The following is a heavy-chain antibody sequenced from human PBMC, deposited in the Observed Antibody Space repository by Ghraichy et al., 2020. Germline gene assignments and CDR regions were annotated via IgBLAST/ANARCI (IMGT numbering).Heavy chain of an antibody. V-gene: IGHV4-61*02. Sequence: SETLSLTCAVSGGSISSGSYYWSWIRQPAGKGLEWIVRIYTSGSTNYNPSLKSRVTISVDTSKNQFSLKLSSVTAADTAVYYCARDMRESSGGMDVWGQGTTVTVSS. CDR1: GGSISSGSYY. J-gene: IGHJ6*02. CDR2: IYTSGST. CDR3: ARDMRESSGGMDV. D-gene: IGHD3-10*01.